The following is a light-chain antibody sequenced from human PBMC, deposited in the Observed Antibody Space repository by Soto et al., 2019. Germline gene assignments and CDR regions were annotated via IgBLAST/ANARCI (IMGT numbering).Light chain of an antibody. CDR2: EVT. CDR3: SSYTNINTRACV. J-gene: IGLJ1*01. CDR1: GNDVGAYNY. Sequence: QSALTQLRSVSGSPGQSVTISCTGTGNDVGAYNYVSWYQQHPGRPPKLIIYEVTDRPSGVSNRFSGSKSGNTASLTISGLQAEDEAEYYCSSYTNINTRACVFGTGTKLTVL. V-gene: IGLV2-14*01.